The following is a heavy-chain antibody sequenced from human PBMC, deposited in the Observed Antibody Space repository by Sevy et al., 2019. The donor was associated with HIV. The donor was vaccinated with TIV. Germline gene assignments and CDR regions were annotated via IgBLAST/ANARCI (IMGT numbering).Heavy chain of an antibody. V-gene: IGHV4-30-2*01. CDR3: AGWGGGAFHI. CDR1: GDSISTSGYS. Sequence: SETLSLTFGVSGDSISTSGYSWSWIRQPPGKGLEWIGYMYYSGSHFYNPSLQSRVTISFDTSKMQLSLKLTSMTAADTAVYYCAGWGGGAFHIWGQGTMVTVSS. CDR2: MYYSGSH. J-gene: IGHJ3*02. D-gene: IGHD7-27*01.